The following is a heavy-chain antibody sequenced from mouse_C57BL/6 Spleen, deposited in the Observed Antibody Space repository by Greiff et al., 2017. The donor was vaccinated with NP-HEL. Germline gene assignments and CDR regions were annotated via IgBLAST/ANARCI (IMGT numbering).Heavy chain of an antibody. CDR3: ARDEYFDY. Sequence: QVQLKESGPELVKPGASVKISCKASGYAFSSSWMNWVKQRPGKGLEWIGRIYPGDGDTNSNGKFKGKATLTADKSSSTAYMQLSRLTSEDSAVYFCARDEYFDYWGQGTTLTVSS. V-gene: IGHV1-82*01. CDR1: GYAFSSSW. J-gene: IGHJ2*01. CDR2: IYPGDGDT.